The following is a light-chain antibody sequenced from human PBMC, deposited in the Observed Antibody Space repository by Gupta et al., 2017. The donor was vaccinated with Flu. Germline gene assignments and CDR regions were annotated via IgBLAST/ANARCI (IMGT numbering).Light chain of an antibody. V-gene: IGKV4-1*01. CDR2: WAS. J-gene: IGKJ4*01. Sequence: NCKSSQSVVWSSNNWNYLAWYQQTPGQPPKVLIYWASTRESGVPDRFSGSGSGTDFTLTINNLQAEDVAVYYCQQYYTTPLTFGGGTKVEVK. CDR3: QQYYTTPLT. CDR1: QSVVWSSNNWNY.